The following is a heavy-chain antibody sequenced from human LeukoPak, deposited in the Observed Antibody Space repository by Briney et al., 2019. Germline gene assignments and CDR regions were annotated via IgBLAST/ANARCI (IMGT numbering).Heavy chain of an antibody. CDR1: GFTFSNYA. Sequence: GGSLRLSCSASGFTFSNYAMRWVRQAPGKGLEYVSGISTSGGTTYYGDSVRDRFTISRDNSKNTLYLQMSSLRAEDTAVYFCARDPGLRLDYWGQGTLLTVSS. J-gene: IGHJ4*02. CDR3: ARDPGLRLDY. CDR2: ISTSGGTT. V-gene: IGHV3-64D*09. D-gene: IGHD3-16*01.